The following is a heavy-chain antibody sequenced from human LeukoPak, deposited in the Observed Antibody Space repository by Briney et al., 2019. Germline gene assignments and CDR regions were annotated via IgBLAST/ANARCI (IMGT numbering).Heavy chain of an antibody. CDR1: GLSFNKFA. CDR2: TIPTLGTS. D-gene: IGHD2/OR15-2a*01. CDR3: ASPHDIYFSQHMDV. Sequence: GASVKLFCKGSGLSFNKFAFNWVRNAPGHGLEWMGRTIPTLGTSVYAQKFQGRVTMTADESTTTAYMEVSGLRSEDTAVYFCASPHDIYFSQHMDVWGQGTTVTVSS. J-gene: IGHJ6*02. V-gene: IGHV1-69*11.